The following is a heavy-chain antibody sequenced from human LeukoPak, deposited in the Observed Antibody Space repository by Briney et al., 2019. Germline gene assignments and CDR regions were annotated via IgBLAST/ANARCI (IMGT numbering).Heavy chain of an antibody. CDR1: GVDFDDHG. J-gene: IGHJ4*02. Sequence: GGSLRLSCAASGVDFDDHGMSWVRQAPGKGLEWLSGINWNGGTTDYADSVKGRFTISRDNAKNSLYLQMNSLRAEDTAVYYCARGSSYSNFPRYWGQGTLVTVSS. D-gene: IGHD4-11*01. CDR2: INWNGGTT. CDR3: ARGSSYSNFPRY. V-gene: IGHV3-20*04.